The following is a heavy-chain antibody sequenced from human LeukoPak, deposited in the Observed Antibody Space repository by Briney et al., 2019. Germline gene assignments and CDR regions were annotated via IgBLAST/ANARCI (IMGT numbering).Heavy chain of an antibody. D-gene: IGHD3-3*01. J-gene: IGHJ4*02. CDR2: MNPNSGNT. V-gene: IGHV1-8*01. CDR3: ATPPHDFWSGHYFLDY. Sequence: ASVKVSCKASGYTFTSYDINWVRQATGQGLEWMGWMNPNSGNTGYAQKFQGRVTMTRNTSISTAYMELSSLRSEDTAVYYCATPPHDFWSGHYFLDYWGQGTLVTVSS. CDR1: GYTFTSYD.